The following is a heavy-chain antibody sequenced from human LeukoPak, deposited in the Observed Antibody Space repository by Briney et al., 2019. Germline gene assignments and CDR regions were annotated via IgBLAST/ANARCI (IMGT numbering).Heavy chain of an antibody. Sequence: GGSLRLSCAASGFIFSTYSINWVRQAPGKGLEWVSSISSSTNYRHYADSVKGRFTISRDNAKNSLYLQMNSLRAEDTAMYYCARSKTIQSDALDVWGKGTTVTVSS. CDR1: GFIFSTYS. V-gene: IGHV3-21*01. D-gene: IGHD2-2*02. CDR2: ISSSTNYR. J-gene: IGHJ6*04. CDR3: ARSKTIQSDALDV.